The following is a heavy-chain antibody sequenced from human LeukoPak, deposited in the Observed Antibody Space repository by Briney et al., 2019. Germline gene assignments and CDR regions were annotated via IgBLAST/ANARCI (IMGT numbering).Heavy chain of an antibody. V-gene: IGHV1-2*02. CDR1: GYTFTGYY. Sequence: GASVKVSCKASGYTFTGYYMHWVRQAPGQGLEWMGWINPNSGGANYAQKFQGRVTTTRDTSISTAYMELSRLRSDDTAVYYCARGETPGSFFDYWGQGTLVTVSS. D-gene: IGHD3-10*01. CDR3: ARGETPGSFFDY. J-gene: IGHJ4*02. CDR2: INPNSGGA.